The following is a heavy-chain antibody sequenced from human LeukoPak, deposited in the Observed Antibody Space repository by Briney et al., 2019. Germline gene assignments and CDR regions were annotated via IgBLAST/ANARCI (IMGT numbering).Heavy chain of an antibody. D-gene: IGHD4-17*01. CDR1: GFTFSSYG. CDR3: GYGDYRAPNWFDP. Sequence: GGSLRLSRAASGFTFSSYGMHWVRQAPGKGLEWVAFIRYDGSNKYYADSVKGRFTISRDNSKNTLYLQMNSLRAEDTAVYYCGYGDYRAPNWFDPWGHGTLVTVSS. J-gene: IGHJ5*02. V-gene: IGHV3-30*02. CDR2: IRYDGSNK.